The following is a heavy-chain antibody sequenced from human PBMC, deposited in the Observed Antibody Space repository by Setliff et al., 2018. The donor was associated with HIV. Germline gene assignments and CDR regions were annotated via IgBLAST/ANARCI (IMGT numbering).Heavy chain of an antibody. CDR2: IYQSGST. CDR1: GGSISSGGYY. V-gene: IGHV4-31*03. D-gene: IGHD3-16*01. Sequence: SETLSLTCTVSGGSISSGGYYWSWIRQHPGKGLEWIGYIYQSGSTNYNPSLKSRVTISVDTSKNQFSLKLSSVTAADTAVYYCARPALGIGGGSRFDNWGQGIRVTVSS. J-gene: IGHJ4*02. CDR3: ARPALGIGGGSRFDN.